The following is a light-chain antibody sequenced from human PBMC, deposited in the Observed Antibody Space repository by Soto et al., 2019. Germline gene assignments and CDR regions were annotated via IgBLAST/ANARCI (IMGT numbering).Light chain of an antibody. CDR3: SSYEGSNLYV. V-gene: IGLV2-8*01. CDR2: EVS. Sequence: QSVLNQPPSASGSPGQSVTISCTGTSSDVGGYNYVSWYQQHPGKAPKLMIYEVSKRPSGVPDRFSGSKSGNTASLTVSGLQAEDEDDYYCSSYEGSNLYVFGTGTKVTVL. J-gene: IGLJ1*01. CDR1: SSDVGGYNY.